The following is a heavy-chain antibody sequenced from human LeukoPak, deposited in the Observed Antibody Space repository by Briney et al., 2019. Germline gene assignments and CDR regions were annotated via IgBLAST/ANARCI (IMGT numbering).Heavy chain of an antibody. J-gene: IGHJ4*02. CDR1: GYTFTGYY. CDR3: ARGPLPWELPSY. V-gene: IGHV1-2*02. CDR2: INPNSGGT. Sequence: PRASVKVSCKASGYTFTGYYMHWVRQAPGQGLEWMGWINPNSGGTNYAQKFQSRVAMTRDTSISTAYMELSRLRSDDTAVYYCARGPLPWELPSYWGQGTLVTVSS. D-gene: IGHD1-26*01.